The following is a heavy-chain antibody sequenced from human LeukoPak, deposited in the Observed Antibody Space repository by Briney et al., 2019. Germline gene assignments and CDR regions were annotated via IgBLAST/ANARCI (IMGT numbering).Heavy chain of an antibody. D-gene: IGHD6-19*01. CDR3: ETKQWLAPPPDS. CDR2: INTDGTVT. V-gene: IGHV3-74*01. J-gene: IGHJ4*02. Sequence: GGSLILSCAASGFTFSKYWMLWVRHAPGKGLESVSRINTDGTVTTYADSVKGRFTVSRDNADNTMFLQMNSVRDEDTAVYYCETKQWLAPPPDSWGQGTPVTVSS. CDR1: GFTFSKYW.